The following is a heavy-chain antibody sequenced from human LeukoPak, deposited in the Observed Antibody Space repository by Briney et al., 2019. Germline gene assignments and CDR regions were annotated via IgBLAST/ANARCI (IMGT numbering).Heavy chain of an antibody. CDR3: AKDSRFYAAALPEDY. CDR1: GFTFSSYA. D-gene: IGHD6-13*01. CDR2: ISGSGGST. Sequence: GGSLRLSCAASGFTFSSYAMSWVRQAPGKGLEWVSAISGSGGSTYYADSVKGRFTISRDNSKNTLYLQMNSLRAEDTAVYYCAKDSRFYAAALPEDYWGQGTLVTVFS. V-gene: IGHV3-23*01. J-gene: IGHJ4*02.